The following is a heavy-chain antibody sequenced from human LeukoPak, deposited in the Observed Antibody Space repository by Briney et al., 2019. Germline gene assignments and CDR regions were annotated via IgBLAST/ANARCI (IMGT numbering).Heavy chain of an antibody. Sequence: GGSLRLSCAASGFIFGSYSMNWVRQAPGKGLEWVSYISSSRSAIFYADSVKGRFTVSRDNAKNSLYLQMNSLRDEDTAVYYCARELGSTWDFDYWGQGTLVTVSS. CDR2: ISSSRSAI. CDR3: ARELGSTWDFDY. D-gene: IGHD1-26*01. J-gene: IGHJ4*02. CDR1: GFIFGSYS. V-gene: IGHV3-48*02.